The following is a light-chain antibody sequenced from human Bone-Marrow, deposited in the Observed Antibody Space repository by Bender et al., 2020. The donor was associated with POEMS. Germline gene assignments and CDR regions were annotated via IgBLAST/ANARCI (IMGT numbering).Light chain of an antibody. Sequence: QSALTQPPSASGSPGQSVTISCTGTSSDVGGYNFVSWYQQHPGKAPRLIIYEVSKRPSGVPDRFSGSKAGNTASLIVSGLQADDEADDYCSSYAGRNDFYVFGSGTAVTVL. CDR1: SSDVGGYNF. CDR3: SSYAGRNDFYV. V-gene: IGLV2-8*01. CDR2: EVS. J-gene: IGLJ1*01.